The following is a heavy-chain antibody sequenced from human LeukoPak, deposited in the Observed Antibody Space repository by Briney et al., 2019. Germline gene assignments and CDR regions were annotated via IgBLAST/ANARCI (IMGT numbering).Heavy chain of an antibody. Sequence: ASVKVSFKASGYTFTDYYIHWVRQGPGQGLEWMGWIVPNSGDTYYAQEFQGRVAMTRDTSITTAYMELNRLISDDTALYYCTTGNPFDFWGQGTMVTVSS. J-gene: IGHJ3*01. V-gene: IGHV1-2*02. CDR1: GYTFTDYY. CDR2: IVPNSGDT. CDR3: TTGNPFDF.